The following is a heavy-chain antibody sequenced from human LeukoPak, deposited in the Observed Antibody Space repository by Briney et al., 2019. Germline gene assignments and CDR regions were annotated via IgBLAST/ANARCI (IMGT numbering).Heavy chain of an antibody. Sequence: GGSLRLSCAASGFTFSNYAMHWVRQAPGKGLEWVAVISYDGSNKYYADSVKGRFTISRDNSKNTLYLQMNSLRTEDTAVYYCARDRGERGVAAAVYFDYGGQGTLVSVSS. CDR1: GFTFSNYA. CDR2: ISYDGSNK. CDR3: ARDRGERGVAAAVYFDY. D-gene: IGHD6-13*01. V-gene: IGHV3-30*04. J-gene: IGHJ4*02.